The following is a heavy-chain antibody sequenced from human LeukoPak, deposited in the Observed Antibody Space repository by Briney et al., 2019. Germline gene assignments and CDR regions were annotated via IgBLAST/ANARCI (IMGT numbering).Heavy chain of an antibody. CDR2: INHSGST. D-gene: IGHD3-10*01. J-gene: IGHJ4*02. CDR3: ASPYYYGSGSYYFDY. V-gene: IGHV4-34*01. CDR1: GGSFSGYY. Sequence: PSETLSLTCAVYGGSFSGYYWSWIRQPPGKGLEWIGEINHSGSTNYNPSLKSRVTISVDTSKNQFSLKLSSVTAADTAVYYCASPYYYGSGSYYFDYWGQGTLVTVSS.